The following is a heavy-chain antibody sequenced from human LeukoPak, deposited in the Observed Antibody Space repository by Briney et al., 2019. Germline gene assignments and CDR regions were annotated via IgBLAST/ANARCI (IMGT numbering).Heavy chain of an antibody. Sequence: KAGGSLRLSCAASGFTFSDYYMSWIRQAPGKGLEWVSSISNSGTAIYYADSVKGRFTISRDNAKNSLYLQMNSLRAEDTAVYYCARIHYDYVWGSLGGYFDYWGQGTLVTVSS. D-gene: IGHD3-16*01. CDR3: ARIHYDYVWGSLGGYFDY. CDR1: GFTFSDYY. J-gene: IGHJ4*02. V-gene: IGHV3-11*04. CDR2: ISNSGTAI.